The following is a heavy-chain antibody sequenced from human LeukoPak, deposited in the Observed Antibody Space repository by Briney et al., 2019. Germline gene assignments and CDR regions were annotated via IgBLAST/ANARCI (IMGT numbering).Heavy chain of an antibody. V-gene: IGHV4-30-4*01. CDR2: IYYSGST. Sequence: PSQTLSLTCTVSGGSISSGDYYWSWIRQPPGKGLEWIGYIYYSGSTYYNPSLKSRVTISVDTSKNQFSLKLSSVTAADTAVYYCARDPYCSSTSCERIFDYWGQGTLVTVSS. CDR1: GGSISSGDYY. CDR3: ARDPYCSSTSCERIFDY. D-gene: IGHD2-2*01. J-gene: IGHJ4*02.